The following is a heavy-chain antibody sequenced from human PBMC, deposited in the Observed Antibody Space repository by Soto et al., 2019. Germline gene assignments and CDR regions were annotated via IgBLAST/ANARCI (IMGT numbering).Heavy chain of an antibody. CDR3: AKEVPDLWSGNHNWFDP. CDR2: ISYDGSNK. D-gene: IGHD3-3*01. J-gene: IGHJ5*02. Sequence: HPGGSLRLSCAASGFTFSRYGMHWVRQAPGKGLEWVAVISYDGSNKYYADSVKGRFTIARDNSKNTLYLQMNSLRTEDTALYYCAKEVPDLWSGNHNWFDPWGQGTLVTVSS. CDR1: GFTFSRYG. V-gene: IGHV3-30*18.